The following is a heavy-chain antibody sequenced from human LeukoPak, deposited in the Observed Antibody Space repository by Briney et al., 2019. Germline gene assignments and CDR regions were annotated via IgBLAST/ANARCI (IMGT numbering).Heavy chain of an antibody. CDR2: ISGSGDNS. Sequence: HAGGSLRLSCAASGFTFSSYAMGWVRLAPGKGLEWVSLISGSGDNSYYADSVKGRFTVSRDNSKNTLYLQMSSLRAEDTALYYCAKYLGDGTNYYFAHWGQGTLVTVSS. CDR3: AKYLGDGTNYYFAH. D-gene: IGHD4/OR15-4a*01. J-gene: IGHJ4*02. CDR1: GFTFSSYA. V-gene: IGHV3-23*01.